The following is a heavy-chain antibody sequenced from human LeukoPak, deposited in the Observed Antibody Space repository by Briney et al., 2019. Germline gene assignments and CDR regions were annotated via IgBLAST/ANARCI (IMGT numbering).Heavy chain of an antibody. D-gene: IGHD6-19*01. Sequence: PSETLSLTCTVSGRPISSYYWSWIRQPPGKGLEWIGYIYYSGSTNYNPSLKSRVTISVDTSKNQFSLKLSSVTAADTAVYYCACTIAVAGTPEYFQHWGQGTLVTVSS. CDR1: GRPISSYY. CDR3: ACTIAVAGTPEYFQH. V-gene: IGHV4-59*01. J-gene: IGHJ1*01. CDR2: IYYSGST.